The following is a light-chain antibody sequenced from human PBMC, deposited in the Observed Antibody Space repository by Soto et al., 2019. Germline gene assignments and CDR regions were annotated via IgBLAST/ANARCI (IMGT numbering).Light chain of an antibody. CDR1: HTITRD. CDR3: QQCYNSPFN. Sequence: DIQMTQSPSSLSASVVDRVTITCRASHTITRDLNWYQQKSGQAPKLLINAASTLRSGVPSRFSGSGSRTDFPLTIDSLQPEDFATYYCQQCYNSPFNFRPWTKVD. V-gene: IGKV1-39*01. J-gene: IGKJ3*01. CDR2: AAS.